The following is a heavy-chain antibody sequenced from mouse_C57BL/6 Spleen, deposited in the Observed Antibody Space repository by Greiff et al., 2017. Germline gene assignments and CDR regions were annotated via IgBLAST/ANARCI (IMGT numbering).Heavy chain of an antibody. CDR3: ARRDYGSSDLDY. J-gene: IGHJ2*01. V-gene: IGHV1-69*01. CDR2: IDPSDSYA. CDR1: GYTFTSYW. D-gene: IGHD1-1*01. Sequence: QVQLKQPGAELVMPGASVKLSCKASGYTFTSYWMHWVEQRPGQGLEWIGEIDPSDSYANYNQKFKGKSTLTVDKSSSTAYMQHSSLTSEDSAVYYCARRDYGSSDLDYWGQGTTLTVSS.